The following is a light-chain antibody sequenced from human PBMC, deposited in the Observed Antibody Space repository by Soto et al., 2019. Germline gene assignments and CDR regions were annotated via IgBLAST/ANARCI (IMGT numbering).Light chain of an antibody. CDR3: AAWDDSLKGVV. CDR2: SSD. J-gene: IGLJ2*01. CDR1: SSNIGSGT. Sequence: QSVLTQPPSASGTPGQRVTISCSGSSSNIGSGTVNWYQQLPGMAPKLLIFSSDQRPSGVPDRFSGSKSGTSASLAISGLQSEDEADYYCAAWDDSLKGVVFGGGTKLTVL. V-gene: IGLV1-44*01.